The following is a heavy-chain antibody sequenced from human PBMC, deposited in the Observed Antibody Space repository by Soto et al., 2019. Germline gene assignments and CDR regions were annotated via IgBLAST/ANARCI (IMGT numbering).Heavy chain of an antibody. V-gene: IGHV4-34*01. CDR3: ARLSTLFGVVRFDS. J-gene: IGHJ4*01. D-gene: IGHD3-3*01. CDR1: GGSFSGYY. Sequence: QVQLQQWGAGLLKPSETLSLTCAVYGGSFSGYYWSWIRQPPGKGLEWIGEINHSGSTNYNPSRKSRLTISVDTSKNHFSLKLSSVTAADTAVYYCARLSTLFGVVRFDSWGQGTLVTVSS. CDR2: INHSGST.